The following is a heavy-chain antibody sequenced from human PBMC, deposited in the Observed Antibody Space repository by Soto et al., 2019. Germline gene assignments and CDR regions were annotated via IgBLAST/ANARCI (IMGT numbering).Heavy chain of an antibody. D-gene: IGHD3-22*01. CDR2: FDPEDGET. CDR3: AAHYYDSSGYFRYFQH. V-gene: IGHV1-24*01. J-gene: IGHJ1*01. Sequence: ASVKVSCKVAGYTLTELSMHWVRQAPGKGLEWMGGFDPEDGETIYAQKFQGRVTMTEDTSTDTAYMELSSLRSEDTAVYYCAAHYYDSSGYFRYFQHWGQGTLVTVSS. CDR1: GYTLTELS.